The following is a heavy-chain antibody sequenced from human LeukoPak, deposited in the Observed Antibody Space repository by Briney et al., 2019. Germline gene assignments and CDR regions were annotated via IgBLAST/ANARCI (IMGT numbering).Heavy chain of an antibody. CDR1: GGTFSSYA. Sequence: ASVKVSCKASGGTFSSYAISWVRQAPGQGLEWMGGIIPIFGTANYAQKFQGRVTITADKSTGTAYMELSSLRSEDTAVYYCARTTVRFAWDNWFDPWGQGTLVTVSS. J-gene: IGHJ5*02. CDR3: ARTTVRFAWDNWFDP. CDR2: IIPIFGTA. D-gene: IGHD3-10*01. V-gene: IGHV1-69*06.